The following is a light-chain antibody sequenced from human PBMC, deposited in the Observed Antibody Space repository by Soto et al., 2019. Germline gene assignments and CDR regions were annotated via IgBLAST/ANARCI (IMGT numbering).Light chain of an antibody. J-gene: IGKJ1*01. Sequence: SPSPLSGSVDDRVIINCRASQTISSWLAWYQQKPGKAPKLLIYKASTLKSGVPSRFSGSGSETEFTLTISSLQPDDFATYYCQHDNCYSAGFGQGGKLDIK. CDR1: QTISSW. CDR2: KAS. V-gene: IGKV1-5*03. CDR3: QHDNCYSAG.